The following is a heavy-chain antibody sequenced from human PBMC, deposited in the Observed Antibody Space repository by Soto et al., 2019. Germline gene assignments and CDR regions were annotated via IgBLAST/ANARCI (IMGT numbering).Heavy chain of an antibody. Sequence: AGGSLRLSCAASGFTFSRYFMNWDRQAPGKGLEWVSSISSSSNYIYYAESVRGRFTISRDNAKNSLYLQINSLRAEDTAVYYCARPPVRGSGSWDYYYYYGMDVWGQGTTVTV. CDR1: GFTFSRYF. J-gene: IGHJ6*02. V-gene: IGHV3-21*01. CDR2: ISSSSNYI. CDR3: ARPPVRGSGSWDYYYYYGMDV. D-gene: IGHD3-10*01.